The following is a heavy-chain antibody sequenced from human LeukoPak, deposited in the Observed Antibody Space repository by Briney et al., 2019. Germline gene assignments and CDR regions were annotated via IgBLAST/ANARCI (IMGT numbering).Heavy chain of an antibody. CDR3: AKDSSSGWYYFDY. J-gene: IGHJ4*02. CDR1: GFTFDDYA. CDR2: ISWNSGSI. V-gene: IGHV3-9*01. D-gene: IGHD6-19*01. Sequence: PGGSLRLSCAASGFTFDDYAMHWVRQAPGKGLEWVSGISWNSGSIGYADSVKGRFTISGDNAKNSLYLQMNSLRAEDTALYYCAKDSSSGWYYFDYWGQGTLVTVSS.